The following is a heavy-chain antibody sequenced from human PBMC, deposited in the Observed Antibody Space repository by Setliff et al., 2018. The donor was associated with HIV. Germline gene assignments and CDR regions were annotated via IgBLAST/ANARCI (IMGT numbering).Heavy chain of an antibody. CDR1: GYTFTAYY. J-gene: IGHJ4*02. Sequence: ASVKVSCKASGYTFTAYYIHCARQAPGQGPEWMGIINPHGGSTNYAQKFQGRVTMTRDTSTSTVYMELSSLRSDDTAVYYCARLRPTAFFDYWGQGTLVTVSS. CDR3: ARLRPTAFFDY. CDR2: INPHGGST. V-gene: IGHV1-46*01. D-gene: IGHD3-3*01.